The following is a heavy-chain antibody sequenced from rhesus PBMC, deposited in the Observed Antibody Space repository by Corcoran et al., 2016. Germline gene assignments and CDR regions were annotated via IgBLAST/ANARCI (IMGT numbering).Heavy chain of an antibody. V-gene: IGHV4-93*02. D-gene: IGHD6-25*01. Sequence: QVQLQESGPAVVKPSETLSLTCAVSGGSISSSNWWSWIRQSPGKGLEWIGGIYGSGGSTEYSPSLKSRVTISIDTSKNQFSLRLSSVTAADTAVYYCASPPSIAAAGAMYAFDFWGQGLRVTVSS. J-gene: IGHJ3*01. CDR2: IYGSGGST. CDR3: ASPPSIAAAGAMYAFDF. CDR1: GGSISSSNW.